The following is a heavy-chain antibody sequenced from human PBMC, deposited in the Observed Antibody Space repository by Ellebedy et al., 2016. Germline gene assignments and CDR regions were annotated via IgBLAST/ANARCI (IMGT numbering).Heavy chain of an antibody. CDR1: GFSFSDFA. J-gene: IGHJ4*02. CDR3: RQGHYFDQ. CDR2: ISHHGRNV. Sequence: GESLKISXSASGFSFSDFAMHWVRQTPERGLEYVSSISHHGRNVFYADSVKGRFTISRDNSKNTLYLQMNNLRVDDTALYYCRQGHYFDQWGQGALVTASS. V-gene: IGHV3-64D*08.